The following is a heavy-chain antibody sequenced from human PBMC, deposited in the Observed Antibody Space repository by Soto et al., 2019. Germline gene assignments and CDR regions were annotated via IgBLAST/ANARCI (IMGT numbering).Heavy chain of an antibody. CDR1: GGSISSGGYS. D-gene: IGHD3-10*01. J-gene: IGHJ6*02. Sequence: SETLSLTCAVSGGSISSGGYSWSWILQPPGKGLEWIVYICHSVSTYDNPSLKSRVPIPVDRSKNQSPLKLIFVPAADGAVYSCAGGLLETAMVRDVRDVGGQGTTVPVSS. CDR2: ICHSVST. V-gene: IGHV4-30-2*01. CDR3: AGGLLETAMVRDVRDV.